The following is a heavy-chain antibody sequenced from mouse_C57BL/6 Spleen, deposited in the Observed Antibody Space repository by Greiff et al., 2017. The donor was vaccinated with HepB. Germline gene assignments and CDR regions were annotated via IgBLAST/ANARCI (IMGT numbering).Heavy chain of an antibody. D-gene: IGHD2-5*01. CDR2: ISSGGDYI. Sequence: EVQLVESGEGLVKPGGSLKLSCAASGFTFSSYAMSWVRQTPEKRLEWVAYISSGGDYIYYADTVKGRFTVARDNARNTLYLQMSSLKSEDTAMYYCTREGYYSNFSMDYWGQGTSVTVSS. J-gene: IGHJ4*01. CDR3: TREGYYSNFSMDY. CDR1: GFTFSSYA. V-gene: IGHV5-9-1*02.